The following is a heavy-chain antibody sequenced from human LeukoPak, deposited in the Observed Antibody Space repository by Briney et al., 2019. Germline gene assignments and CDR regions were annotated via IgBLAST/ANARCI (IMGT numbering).Heavy chain of an antibody. Sequence: SVKVSCKASGGTFSSYAISWVRQAPGQGLEWMGGIIPIFGTANYAQKFQGRVTITADESTSTAYMELSSLRSEDTAVYYCASLATLIGYLDVWGKGTTVTVSS. J-gene: IGHJ6*03. CDR2: IIPIFGTA. CDR1: GGTFSSYA. D-gene: IGHD1-26*01. CDR3: ASLATLIGYLDV. V-gene: IGHV1-69*13.